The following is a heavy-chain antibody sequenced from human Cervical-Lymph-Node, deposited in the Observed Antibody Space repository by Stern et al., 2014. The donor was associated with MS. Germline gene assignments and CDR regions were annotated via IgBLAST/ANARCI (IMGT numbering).Heavy chain of an antibody. CDR2: ITPSSGST. CDR1: GYPFTKYY. CDR3: ARGVDYGGNFLDY. J-gene: IGHJ4*02. V-gene: IGHV1-46*01. Sequence: QVQLVQSETEVKKPGASVKVSCKSSGYPFTKYYMHWVRQAPGQGLEWMGVITPSSGSTNYAQKFQGRVTMTSDTSKNTVYMELNSLRSADTAVYYCARGVDYGGNFLDYWGQGTLVTVSS. D-gene: IGHD4-23*01.